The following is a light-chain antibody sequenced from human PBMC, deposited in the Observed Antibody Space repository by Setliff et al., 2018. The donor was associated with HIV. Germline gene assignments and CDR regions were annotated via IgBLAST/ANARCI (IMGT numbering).Light chain of an antibody. Sequence: QSALTQPPSVSGSPGQSVTISCNGTSSDVGSYNRVSWYQQPPGAAPKLIIFEVSNRPSGVPDRFSGSRSGNTASLTISGLKAEDESQYHCSSYSSSSTLVFGGGTQLTVL. J-gene: IGLJ2*01. CDR3: SSYSSSSTLV. CDR1: SSDVGSYNR. V-gene: IGLV2-18*02. CDR2: EVS.